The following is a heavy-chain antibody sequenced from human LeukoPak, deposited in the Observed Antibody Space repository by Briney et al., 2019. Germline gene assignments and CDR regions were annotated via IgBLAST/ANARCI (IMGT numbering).Heavy chain of an antibody. CDR2: IWYDGSNK. J-gene: IGHJ4*02. Sequence: PGGSLRLPCAASGFTVSSYGMHWVRQAPGKGLEWVAVIWYDGSNKYYADSVKGRFTISRDNSKNTLYLQMNSLRAEDTAVYYCARSIAAAGLYFDYWGQGTLVTVSS. V-gene: IGHV3-33*08. CDR1: GFTVSSYG. D-gene: IGHD6-13*01. CDR3: ARSIAAAGLYFDY.